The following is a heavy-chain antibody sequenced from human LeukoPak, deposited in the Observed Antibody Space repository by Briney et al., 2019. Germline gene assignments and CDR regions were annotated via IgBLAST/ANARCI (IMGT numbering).Heavy chain of an antibody. CDR2: IYHSGST. D-gene: IGHD3-3*01. CDR1: GYSSSIGYY. V-gene: IGHV4-38-2*01. J-gene: IGHJ4*02. CDR3: ARGFFYFDC. Sequence: PSETLSLTCAVSGYSSSIGYYWGWTRQPPGKGLEWIGSIYHSGSTYYNPSHKSRVTISVHTCKSPVSLKLSSVTAADTAVYYCARGFFYFDCWGQGTLVTVSS.